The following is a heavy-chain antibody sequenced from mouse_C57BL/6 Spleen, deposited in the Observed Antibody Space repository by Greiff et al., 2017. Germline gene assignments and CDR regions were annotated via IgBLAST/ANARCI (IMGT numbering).Heavy chain of an antibody. CDR2: IYPGSGST. CDR3: ARTEDYDPLDYAMDY. J-gene: IGHJ4*01. D-gene: IGHD2-4*01. V-gene: IGHV1-55*01. Sequence: QVQLQQPGAELVKPGASVKMSCKASGYTFTSYWITWVKQRPGQGLEWIGDIYPGSGSTNYNEKFKSKATLTVDTSSSTAYMQLSSLTSADSAVYYWARTEDYDPLDYAMDYWGQGTSVTVSS. CDR1: GYTFTSYW.